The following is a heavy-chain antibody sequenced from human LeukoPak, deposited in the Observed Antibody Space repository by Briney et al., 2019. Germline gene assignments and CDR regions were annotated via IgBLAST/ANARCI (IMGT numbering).Heavy chain of an antibody. CDR1: GDSISSGGYY. CDR2: IYYSGST. CDR3: ARAVLPVRAFDI. J-gene: IGHJ3*02. Sequence: SETLSLTCTVSGDSISSGGYYWSWIRQHPGKGLEWIGYIYYSGSTYYNPSLKSRVTISVDTSKNQFSLKLSSVTAADTAVYYCARAVLPVRAFDIWGQGTMVTVSS. D-gene: IGHD2-15*01. V-gene: IGHV4-31*03.